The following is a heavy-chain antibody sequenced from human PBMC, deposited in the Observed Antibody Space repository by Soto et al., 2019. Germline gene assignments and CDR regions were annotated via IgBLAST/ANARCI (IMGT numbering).Heavy chain of an antibody. CDR2: IKRKSDGGTK. V-gene: IGHV3-15*07. Sequence: EVQLVESGGGLVKPGGSLRLSCAASGFSISDAWMNWVRQAPGKGLEWVGRIKRKSDGGTKEYGAPVKGRFSNSGENSVNTVYLQMKSLRIEDTAVYYCATLATYGSGSYYVIWGQGTLVTVSS. CDR3: ATLATYGSGSYYVI. CDR1: GFSISDAW. D-gene: IGHD3-10*01. J-gene: IGHJ4*02.